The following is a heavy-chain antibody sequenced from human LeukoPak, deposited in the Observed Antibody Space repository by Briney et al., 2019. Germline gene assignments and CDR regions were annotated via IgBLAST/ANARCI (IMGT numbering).Heavy chain of an antibody. CDR2: ISSSSTTI. J-gene: IGHJ4*02. V-gene: IGHV3-48*01. D-gene: IGHD3-22*01. Sequence: GGSLRLSCAASGFTFSSYSMMWVRQAPGKGLEWVSYISSSSTTIHYADSVKGRFTISRDNSKNTLYLQMNSLRAEDTAVYYCARDSSGYYTPPDYWGQGALVTVSS. CDR3: ARDSSGYYTPPDY. CDR1: GFTFSSYS.